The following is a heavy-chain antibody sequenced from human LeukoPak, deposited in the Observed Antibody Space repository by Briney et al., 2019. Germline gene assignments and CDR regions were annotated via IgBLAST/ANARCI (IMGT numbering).Heavy chain of an antibody. Sequence: PGGSLRLSCAASGFTFSSYWMSWVRQAPGKGLEWVANIKQDGSEKYYVDSVKGRFTISRDNAKNSLYLQMNSLRAEDTAVYYCARRGDLSIAAFFDYWGQGTLVTVSS. CDR2: IKQDGSEK. CDR3: ARRGDLSIAAFFDY. CDR1: GFTFSSYW. J-gene: IGHJ4*02. D-gene: IGHD6-6*01. V-gene: IGHV3-7*01.